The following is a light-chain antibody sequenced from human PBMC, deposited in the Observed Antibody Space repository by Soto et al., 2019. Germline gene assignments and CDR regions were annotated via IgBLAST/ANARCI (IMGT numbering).Light chain of an antibody. Sequence: QSVLTQPPSVSGAPGQRVTISCTGSSSNIGAGFDVHWYQQLPGTAPKLLISGNNDRPSGVPDRFSGSKSGTSASLAITGLQAEDEADYYCQSYDSSLSGWVFGGGTQLTVL. CDR3: QSYDSSLSGWV. CDR2: GNN. CDR1: SSNIGAGFD. J-gene: IGLJ3*02. V-gene: IGLV1-40*01.